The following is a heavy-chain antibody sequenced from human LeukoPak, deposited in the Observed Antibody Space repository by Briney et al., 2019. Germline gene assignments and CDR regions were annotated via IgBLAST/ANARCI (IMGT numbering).Heavy chain of an antibody. CDR3: ASDSGYDPIDY. Sequence: GGSLRLSRAASGFTFSSYAMSWVRQAPGKGLEWVSAISGSGGSTYYADSVKGRFTISRDNSKNTLYLQMNSLRAEDTAVYYCASDSGYDPIDYWGQGTLVTVSS. CDR1: GFTFSSYA. D-gene: IGHD5-12*01. J-gene: IGHJ4*02. V-gene: IGHV3-23*01. CDR2: ISGSGGST.